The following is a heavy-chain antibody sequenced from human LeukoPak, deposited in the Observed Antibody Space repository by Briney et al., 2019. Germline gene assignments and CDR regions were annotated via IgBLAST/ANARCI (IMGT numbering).Heavy chain of an antibody. Sequence: NASETLSLTCAVYGGSFSGYYWSWIRQPPGRGLEWIGEINHSGSTNYNPSLKSRATISVDTSKNQCSLKLSSVTAADTAVYYCARSSRYYGSGSYSPHNWFDPWGQGTLVTVSS. V-gene: IGHV4-34*01. CDR2: INHSGST. D-gene: IGHD3-10*01. J-gene: IGHJ5*02. CDR3: ARSSRYYGSGSYSPHNWFDP. CDR1: GGSFSGYY.